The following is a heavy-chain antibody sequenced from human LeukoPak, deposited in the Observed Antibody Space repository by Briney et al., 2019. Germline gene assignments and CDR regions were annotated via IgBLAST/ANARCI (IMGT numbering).Heavy chain of an antibody. J-gene: IGHJ4*02. CDR3: ARGLSDVY. Sequence: RPSETLSLTCAVYGGSFSGYYWSWIRQPPGKGLEWIGEINHSGSTNYNPSLKSRVTISVDTSKNQFSLKLSSVTAADTAVYYCARGLSDVYWGQGTLVTVSS. CDR1: GGSFSGYY. V-gene: IGHV4-34*01. CDR2: INHSGST.